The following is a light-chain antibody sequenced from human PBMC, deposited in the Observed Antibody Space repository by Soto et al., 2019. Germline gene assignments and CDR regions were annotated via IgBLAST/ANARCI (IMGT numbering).Light chain of an antibody. Sequence: QSALTQPASVSGSPGQSITISCTGTSSDVGSYNLVSWYQQHPGKAPKLMIYEGSKRPSGVSHRFSGSKYGNTASLTISGLQAEDEADYYCCSYAGSSPVFGGGTKLTVL. CDR3: CSYAGSSPV. V-gene: IGLV2-23*01. J-gene: IGLJ2*01. CDR2: EGS. CDR1: SSDVGSYNL.